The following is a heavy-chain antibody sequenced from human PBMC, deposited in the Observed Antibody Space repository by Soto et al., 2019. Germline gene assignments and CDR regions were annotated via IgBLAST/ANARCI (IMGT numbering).Heavy chain of an antibody. V-gene: IGHV1-69*01. CDR3: ARSVAATIYYYYGMDV. D-gene: IGHD2-15*01. CDR1: GGTFGSYA. J-gene: IGHJ6*02. Sequence: QVQLVQSGAEVKKPGSSVKVSCKASGGTFGSYAISWVRQAPGQGLEWMGGIIPIFGTANYAQKFQGRVTITADESTSTAYMELSSLRSEDTAVYYCARSVAATIYYYYGMDVWGQGTTVTVSS. CDR2: IIPIFGTA.